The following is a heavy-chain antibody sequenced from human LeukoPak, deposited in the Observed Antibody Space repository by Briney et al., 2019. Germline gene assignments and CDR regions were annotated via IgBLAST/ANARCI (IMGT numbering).Heavy chain of an antibody. CDR3: ARVMAPGSGWYEAFDY. CDR2: IKQDGSEK. Sequence: PGGSLRLSCAASGFTFSSYWMSWVRQAPGKGLEWVANIKQDGSEKYYVDSVKGRFTISRDNSKNTLYLQMNSLRAEDTAVYYCARVMAPGSGWYEAFDYWGQGTLVTVSS. J-gene: IGHJ4*02. V-gene: IGHV3-7*01. CDR1: GFTFSSYW. D-gene: IGHD6-19*01.